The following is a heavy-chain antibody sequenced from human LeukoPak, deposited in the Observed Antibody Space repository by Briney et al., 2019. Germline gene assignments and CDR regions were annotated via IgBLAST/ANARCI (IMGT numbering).Heavy chain of an antibody. J-gene: IGHJ4*02. CDR2: IYCSGST. CDR3: ARDSSGWSFYFDY. V-gene: IGHV4-59*11. CDR1: GGSISSHY. Sequence: PSETLSLTCTVSGGSISSHYWNWIRQPPGKGLEWIGYIYCSGSTNYNPSLKSRVTISVDTSKNQFSLKLSSVTAADTAVYYCARDSSGWSFYFDYWGQGTLVTVSS. D-gene: IGHD6-19*01.